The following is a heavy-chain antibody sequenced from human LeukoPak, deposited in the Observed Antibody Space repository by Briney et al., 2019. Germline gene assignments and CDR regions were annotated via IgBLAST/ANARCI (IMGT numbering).Heavy chain of an antibody. V-gene: IGHV4-39*01. CDR2: IYYNGNI. Sequence: SETLSLTCTVSGGSISRTGYYWGWIRQPPGKELEWIGSIYYNGNIYYNPSLKSRVTISVDTAKNQLSLKLTSVTDADTAVYYCARHADSGFGELAFDYWGQGTLVTVSS. J-gene: IGHJ4*02. D-gene: IGHD3-10*01. CDR1: GGSISRTGYY. CDR3: ARHADSGFGELAFDY.